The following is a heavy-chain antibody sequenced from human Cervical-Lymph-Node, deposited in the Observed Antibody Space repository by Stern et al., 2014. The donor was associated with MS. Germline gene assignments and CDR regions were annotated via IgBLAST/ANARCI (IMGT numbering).Heavy chain of an antibody. CDR3: AKALCSDLNCHYYYYGMDV. V-gene: IGHV3-9*01. D-gene: IGHD2-15*01. J-gene: IGHJ6*02. CDR1: GFNFDDYA. CDR2: ISWSSGSM. Sequence: EVQLVESGGGLVQPGRSLRLSCAASGFNFDDYAMHWVRQAPGKGLEWVSGISWSSGSMGYADSVRGRFTISRDNAKNSLYLQMNSLGAEDTALYYCAKALCSDLNCHYYYYGMDVWGQGTTVTVSS.